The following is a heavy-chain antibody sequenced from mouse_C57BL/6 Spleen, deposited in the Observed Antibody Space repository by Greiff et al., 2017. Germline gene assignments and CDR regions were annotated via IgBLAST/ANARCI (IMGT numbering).Heavy chain of an antibody. Sequence: EVKLVESGGGLVKPGGSLKLSCAASGFTFSSYAMSWVRQTPEKRLEWVATISDGGSYTYYPDNVKGRFTISRDNAKNNLYLQMSHLKSEDTAMYYCARSTNRAYYFDYWGQGTTLTVSS. J-gene: IGHJ2*01. V-gene: IGHV5-4*03. CDR1: GFTFSSYA. CDR3: ARSTNRAYYFDY. CDR2: ISDGGSYT. D-gene: IGHD4-1*01.